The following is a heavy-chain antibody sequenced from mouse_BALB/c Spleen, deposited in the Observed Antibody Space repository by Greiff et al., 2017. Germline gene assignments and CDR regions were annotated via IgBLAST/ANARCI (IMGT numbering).Heavy chain of an antibody. CDR1: GFTFSSFG. Sequence: EVHLVESGGGLVQPGGSRKLSCAASGFTFSSFGMHWVRQAPEKGLEWVAYISSGSSTIYYADTVKGRFTISRDNPKNTLFLQMTSLRSEDTAMYYCAREKYGNYDAMDYWGQGTSVTVSS. J-gene: IGHJ4*01. D-gene: IGHD2-10*02. CDR2: ISSGSSTI. V-gene: IGHV5-17*02. CDR3: AREKYGNYDAMDY.